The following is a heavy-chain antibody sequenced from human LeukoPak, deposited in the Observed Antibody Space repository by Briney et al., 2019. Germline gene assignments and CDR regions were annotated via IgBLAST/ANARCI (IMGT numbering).Heavy chain of an antibody. CDR1: GYTFTSYG. V-gene: IGHV1-18*01. J-gene: IGHJ6*03. Sequence: ASVKVSCKASGYTFTSYGISWVRQAPGQGLEWMGWISAYNGNTNYAQKLQGRVTMTTDTSTSTTYMELRSLRSDDTAVYYCARDPYDFWSGYQLFNYYYYYMDVWGKGTTVTVSS. CDR2: ISAYNGNT. D-gene: IGHD3-3*01. CDR3: ARDPYDFWSGYQLFNYYYYYMDV.